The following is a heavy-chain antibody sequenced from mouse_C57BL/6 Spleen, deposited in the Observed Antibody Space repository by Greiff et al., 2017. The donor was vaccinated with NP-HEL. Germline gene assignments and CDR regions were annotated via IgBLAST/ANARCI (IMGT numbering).Heavy chain of an antibody. CDR1: GYTFTTYP. Sequence: VQLQQSGAELVKPGASVKMSCKASGYTFTTYPIEWMKQNHGKSLEWIGNFHPYNDDTKYNEKFKGKATLTVEKSSSAVYLELSRLTSDDSAVYYCARGDYYGSSWYFDVWGTGTTVTVSS. CDR3: ARGDYYGSSWYFDV. J-gene: IGHJ1*03. D-gene: IGHD1-1*01. V-gene: IGHV1-47*01. CDR2: FHPYNDDT.